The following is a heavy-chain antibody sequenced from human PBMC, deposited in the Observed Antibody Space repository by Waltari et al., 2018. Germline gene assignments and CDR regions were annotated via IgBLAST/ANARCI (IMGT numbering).Heavy chain of an antibody. V-gene: IGHV3-30*02. Sequence: QVQLVASGGGVVQPGGSLRLSCAASGFTFSSYGMPWVRQAPGKGLEWVAFIRYDGSNKYYADSVKGRFTISRDNSKNTLYLQMNSLRAEDTAVYYCAKVNGKDDAFDIWGQGTMVTVSS. J-gene: IGHJ3*02. CDR1: GFTFSSYG. CDR3: AKVNGKDDAFDI. CDR2: IRYDGSNK.